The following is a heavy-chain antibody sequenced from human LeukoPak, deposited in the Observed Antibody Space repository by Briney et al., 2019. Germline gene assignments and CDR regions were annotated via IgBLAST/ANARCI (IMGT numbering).Heavy chain of an antibody. J-gene: IGHJ3*01. V-gene: IGHV1-8*03. CDR1: GYTFTNYD. D-gene: IGHD3-16*01. Sequence: GASVKVSCKASGYTFTNYDINWVRQATGQGLEWMGWMNPNSGNTGYAQKFQGRITITRNTSISTAYMELSSLRSEDTALYYCARADNWEGAKGDWGQGTMVTVSS. CDR3: ARADNWEGAKGD. CDR2: MNPNSGNT.